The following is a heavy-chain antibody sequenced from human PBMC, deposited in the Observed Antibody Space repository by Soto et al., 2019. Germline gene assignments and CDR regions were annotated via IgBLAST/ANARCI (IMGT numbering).Heavy chain of an antibody. V-gene: IGHV3-30*18. Sequence: GGSLRLSCAASGFTFSSYGMHWVRQAPGKGLEWVAVISYDGSNKYYADSVKGRFTISRDNSKNTLYLQMNSLRAEDTAVYYCAKGGRVVPPSGRFDPWGQGTLVTVSS. D-gene: IGHD3-3*01. CDR2: ISYDGSNK. J-gene: IGHJ5*02. CDR3: AKGGRVVPPSGRFDP. CDR1: GFTFSSYG.